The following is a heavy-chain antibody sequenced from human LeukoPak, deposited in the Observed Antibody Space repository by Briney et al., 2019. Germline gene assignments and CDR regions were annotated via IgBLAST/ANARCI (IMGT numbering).Heavy chain of an antibody. D-gene: IGHD2-2*01. Sequence: SVKVSCKASGGTFSSYAISWVRRAPGQGLEWMGGIIPIFGTANYAQKFQGRVTITADESTSTAYMELSSLRSEDTAVYYCARTTNCSSTSCYGGGAFDIWGQGTMVTVSS. CDR1: GGTFSSYA. V-gene: IGHV1-69*13. CDR3: ARTTNCSSTSCYGGGAFDI. J-gene: IGHJ3*02. CDR2: IIPIFGTA.